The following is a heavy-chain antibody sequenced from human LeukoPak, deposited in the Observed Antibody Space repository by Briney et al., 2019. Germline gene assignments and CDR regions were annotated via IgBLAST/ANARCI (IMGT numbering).Heavy chain of an antibody. CDR1: GFTFSDYH. CDR3: ARGRLIMDRGLPDY. CDR2: ISSSRRYT. D-gene: IGHD3-10*01. J-gene: IGHJ4*02. V-gene: IGHV3-11*05. Sequence: GGSLRLSCAVSGFTFSDYHMSWIRQAPGKGLEWVSDISSSRRYTNYADSVKGRFTISRDNAKNSLYLQMNSLRAEDTAVYYCARGRLIMDRGLPDYWGQGTLVTVSS.